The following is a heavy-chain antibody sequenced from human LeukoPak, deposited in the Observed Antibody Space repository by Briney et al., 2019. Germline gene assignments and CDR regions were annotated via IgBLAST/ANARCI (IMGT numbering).Heavy chain of an antibody. D-gene: IGHD3-22*01. CDR3: ATTMYYYDSSGYDDNWFDP. J-gene: IGHJ5*02. CDR1: GYTLTSYG. CDR2: ISTYNGNT. Sequence: ASVKVSCKASGYTLTSYGMSWVRQAPGQGLEWMGWISTYNGNTNYAQKVQGRVTMTTDTSTSTAYMELRSLRSDDTAVYYCATTMYYYDSSGYDDNWFDPWGQGTLVTVSS. V-gene: IGHV1-18*01.